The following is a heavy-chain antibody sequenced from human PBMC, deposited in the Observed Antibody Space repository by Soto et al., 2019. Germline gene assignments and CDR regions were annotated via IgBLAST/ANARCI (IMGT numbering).Heavy chain of an antibody. Sequence: GASLRLSCAASGVNFSSYTMNWVHQATGKGLEWVSSISSSSSYICYADSVKGRFTISRDNAKNSLYLQMNGLRAEDTAVYYCARILIIGPTRGSYFDYWGQGTLVTVSS. CDR2: ISSSSSYI. J-gene: IGHJ4*02. D-gene: IGHD1-20*01. CDR3: ARILIIGPTRGSYFDY. CDR1: GVNFSSYT. V-gene: IGHV3-21*01.